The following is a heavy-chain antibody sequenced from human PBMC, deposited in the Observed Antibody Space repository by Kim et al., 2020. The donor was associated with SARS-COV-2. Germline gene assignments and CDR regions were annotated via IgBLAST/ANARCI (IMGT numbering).Heavy chain of an antibody. D-gene: IGHD6-13*01. CDR3: AKDQVIAAAGTEVDY. V-gene: IGHV3-30*18. J-gene: IGHJ4*02. CDR2: ISYDGSNK. CDR1: GFTFSSYG. Sequence: GGSLRLSCAASGFTFSSYGMHWVRQAPGKGLEWVAVISYDGSNKYYADSVKGRFTISRDNSKNTLYLQMNSLRAEDTAVYYCAKDQVIAAAGTEVDYWGQGTLVTVSS.